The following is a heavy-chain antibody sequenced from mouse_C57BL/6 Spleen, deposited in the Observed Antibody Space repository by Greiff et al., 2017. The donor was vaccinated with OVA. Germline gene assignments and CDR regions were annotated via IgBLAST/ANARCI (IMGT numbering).Heavy chain of an antibody. Sequence: EVKLVESGGGLVKPGGSLKLSCAASGFTFSDYAMHWVRQAPEKGLEWVAYICRGSSTIYYADTVKGRFTMSRDNAKNTLLLQMTSLRSEDTAMYYCAKDYDGSSFEYYAMDYWGQGTSVTVSS. D-gene: IGHD1-1*01. J-gene: IGHJ4*01. CDR3: AKDYDGSSFEYYAMDY. V-gene: IGHV5-17*01. CDR1: GFTFSDYA. CDR2: ICRGSSTI.